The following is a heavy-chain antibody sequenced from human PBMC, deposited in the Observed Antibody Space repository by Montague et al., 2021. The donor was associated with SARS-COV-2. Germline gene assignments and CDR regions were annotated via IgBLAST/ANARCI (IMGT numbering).Heavy chain of an antibody. J-gene: IGHJ4*02. V-gene: IGHV6-1*01. D-gene: IGHD2-15*01. CDR3: ARAERGSCGDGNCYQYFFNY. CDR1: GDSASTNSGT. CDR2: TYYRSEWYS. Sequence: CAISGDSASTNSGTWNWVRLSPSRGLEWLGRTYYRSEWYSDYAVSVKSRISINPDTSKNQFSLQLNSVTPEDTAVYYCARAERGSCGDGNCYQYFFNYWGQGTLVTVSS.